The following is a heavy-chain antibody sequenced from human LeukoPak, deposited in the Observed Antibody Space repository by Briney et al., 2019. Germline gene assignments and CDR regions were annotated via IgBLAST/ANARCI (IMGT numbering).Heavy chain of an antibody. Sequence: GESLKISCKGSGYSFTNYWIGWVRQMPGKGLEWMGIIYPGDSDIRYSPSFQGQVTISADKSISTAYLQWSSLKASDTAMYYCARHGIVGASYDAFDIWGQGTMVTVSS. V-gene: IGHV5-51*01. J-gene: IGHJ3*02. CDR3: ARHGIVGASYDAFDI. CDR1: GYSFTNYW. CDR2: IYPGDSDI. D-gene: IGHD1-26*01.